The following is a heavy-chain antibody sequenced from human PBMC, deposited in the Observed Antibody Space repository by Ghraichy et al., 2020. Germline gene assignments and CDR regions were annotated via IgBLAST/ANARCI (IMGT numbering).Heavy chain of an antibody. CDR1: GFTFSSYS. CDR2: ISSSSSTI. J-gene: IGHJ3*02. D-gene: IGHD6-13*01. Sequence: GGSLRLSCAASGFTFSSYSMNWVRQAPGKGLEWVSYISSSSSTIYYADSVKGRFTISRDNAKNSLYLQMNSLRDEDTAVYYCARDVGSSKTTVGAFDIWGQGTMVTVSS. V-gene: IGHV3-48*02. CDR3: ARDVGSSKTTVGAFDI.